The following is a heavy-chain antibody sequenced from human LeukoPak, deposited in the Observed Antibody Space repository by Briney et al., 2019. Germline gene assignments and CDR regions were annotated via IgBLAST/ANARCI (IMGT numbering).Heavy chain of an antibody. D-gene: IGHD2-2*01. CDR1: GFTFSNYW. J-gene: IGHJ4*02. CDR2: INTDGSNT. CDR3: ARVEFGVPYCSSTSCYAH. Sequence: GGSLRLSCAASGFTFSNYWMHCVRQAPGKGLVWVSRINTDGSNTGYADSMKGRFTISRDNAKNTLFLQMNSLRAEDTAVYYCARVEFGVPYCSSTSCYAHWGQGTLVTVSS. V-gene: IGHV3-74*01.